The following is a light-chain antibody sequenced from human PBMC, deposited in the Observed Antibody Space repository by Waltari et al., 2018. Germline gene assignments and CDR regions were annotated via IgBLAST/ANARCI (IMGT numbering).Light chain of an antibody. J-gene: IGKJ1*01. Sequence: EIVLTQSPGTLSLSPGERATLSCRASQSMSRYFTWYQQKPGQAPRLLIYAASSRATCIPDRFSGSGSGTDFSLTISGLEPEDFAVYYCQNHERLPAMFGQGTKVEIK. V-gene: IGKV3-20*01. CDR1: QSMSRY. CDR3: QNHERLPAM. CDR2: AAS.